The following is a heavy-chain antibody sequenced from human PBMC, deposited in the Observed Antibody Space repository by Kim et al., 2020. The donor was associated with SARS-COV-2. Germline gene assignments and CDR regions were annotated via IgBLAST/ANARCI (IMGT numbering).Heavy chain of an antibody. CDR3: ARDRLGMVAGTNYYYYYGMDV. D-gene: IGHD6-19*01. Sequence: ASVKVSCKASGYTFTSYAMNWVRQAPGQGLEWMGWINTNTGNPTYAQGFTGRFVFSLDTSVSTAYLQISSLKAEDTAVYYCARDRLGMVAGTNYYYYYGMDVWGQGTTVTVSS. CDR1: GYTFTSYA. CDR2: INTNTGNP. J-gene: IGHJ6*02. V-gene: IGHV7-4-1*02.